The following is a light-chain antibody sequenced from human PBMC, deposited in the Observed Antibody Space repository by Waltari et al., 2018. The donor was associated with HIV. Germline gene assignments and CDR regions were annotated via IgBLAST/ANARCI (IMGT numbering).Light chain of an antibody. Sequence: QSVLTQPPSASGPPGQNVTISCSGNTSNLGPNIVNWYQQFPGAAPKLLIYSNNQRPSGVPARFSGSKSGTSASLAISGLQSEDEADYFCAAWDDTLNGLFGGGTKLTVL. CDR3: AAWDDTLNGL. CDR2: SNN. CDR1: TSNLGPNI. V-gene: IGLV1-44*01. J-gene: IGLJ2*01.